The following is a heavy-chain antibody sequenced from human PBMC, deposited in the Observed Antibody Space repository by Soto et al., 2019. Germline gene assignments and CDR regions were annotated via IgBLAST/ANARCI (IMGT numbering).Heavy chain of an antibody. V-gene: IGHV3-30*18. D-gene: IGHD1-26*01. CDR3: AKPPWERSYSHYLDF. CDR2: ISYDGSDK. Sequence: QVHLVESGGGVVQPGRSLRLSCAASGFTFSTYGMHWVRQAPGKGLEWVAAISYDGSDKYYGDSVKGGFNISRDNSRNPLYLQTNRPRAEDTAVYYCAKPPWERSYSHYLDFWGQGNLVTVSS. J-gene: IGHJ4*02. CDR1: GFTFSTYG.